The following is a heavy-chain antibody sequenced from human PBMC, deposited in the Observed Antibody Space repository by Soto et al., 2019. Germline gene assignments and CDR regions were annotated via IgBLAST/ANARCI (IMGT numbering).Heavy chain of an antibody. CDR2: IIPIFGTA. J-gene: IGHJ6*02. Sequence: QVQLVQSGAEVKKPGSSVKVSCKASGGTFSSYAISWVRQAPGQGLEWMGRIIPIFGTANYAQKFQGRVTITADESTSTAYMELSSLRSEHTAVYYCARWRGYCISTSCSYTYYYYGMDVWGQGTTVTVSS. CDR1: GGTFSSYA. V-gene: IGHV1-69*15. CDR3: ARWRGYCISTSCSYTYYYYGMDV. D-gene: IGHD2-2*01.